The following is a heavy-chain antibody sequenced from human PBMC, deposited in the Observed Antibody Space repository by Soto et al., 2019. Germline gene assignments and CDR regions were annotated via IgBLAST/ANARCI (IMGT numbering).Heavy chain of an antibody. V-gene: IGHV3-53*01. CDR3: ARMGQWRVPGDYYYGMDV. CDR1: GLTVSSNY. Sequence: PGGSLRLSCAASGLTVSSNYMNWVRQAPGKGLEWVSLIYTGGGTYYADSVKGRFTVSRDNSKNTRYLQMNSLRAEDTAVYYCARMGQWRVPGDYYYGMDVWGQGTSVTVSS. CDR2: IYTGGGT. D-gene: IGHD6-19*01. J-gene: IGHJ6*02.